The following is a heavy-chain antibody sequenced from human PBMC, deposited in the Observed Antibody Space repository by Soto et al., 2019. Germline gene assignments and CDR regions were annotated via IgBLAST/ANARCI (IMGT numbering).Heavy chain of an antibody. CDR2: ISSSSSTI. CDR1: GFTFSSYS. CDR3: ARDWMSYYSDSSGYYSLPYY. V-gene: IGHV3-48*01. Sequence: GGSLRLSCAASGFTFSSYSMNWVRQAPGKGLEWVSYISSSSSTIYYADSVKGRFTISRDNAKNSRYLQMNSLRAEDTAVYYCARDWMSYYSDSSGYYSLPYYWGQGT. J-gene: IGHJ4*02. D-gene: IGHD3-22*01.